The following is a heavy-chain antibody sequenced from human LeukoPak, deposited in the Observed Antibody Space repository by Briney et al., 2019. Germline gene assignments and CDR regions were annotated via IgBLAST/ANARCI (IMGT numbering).Heavy chain of an antibody. Sequence: PGGSLRLSCAASGFTFSSYAMHWVRQAPGKGLEWVAVISYDGSNKYYADSVKGRFTISRDNSKNTLYLQMNSLRAEDTAVYYCARDGLTTVTTEVAFDIWGQGTMVTVSS. J-gene: IGHJ3*02. CDR3: ARDGLTTVTTEVAFDI. CDR2: ISYDGSNK. CDR1: GFTFSSYA. D-gene: IGHD4-17*01. V-gene: IGHV3-30-3*01.